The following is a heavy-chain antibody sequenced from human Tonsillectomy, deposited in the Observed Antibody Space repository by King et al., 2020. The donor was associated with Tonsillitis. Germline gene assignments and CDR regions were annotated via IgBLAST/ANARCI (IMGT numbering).Heavy chain of an antibody. J-gene: IGHJ4*02. V-gene: IGHV1-18*01. CDR1: GYIFPRYG. D-gene: IGHD3-22*01. Sequence: QLVQSGAEVKKPGASVKVSCKASGYIFPRYGVGWVRQAPGQGLEWVGWINAYSGDITFAQKFQGRLTMTRDTSTSTVYLELRGLRSDDTAMYYCARESFYYDSSGYMVGDYWGQGTLVTVSS. CDR3: ARESFYYDSSGYMVGDY. CDR2: INAYSGDI.